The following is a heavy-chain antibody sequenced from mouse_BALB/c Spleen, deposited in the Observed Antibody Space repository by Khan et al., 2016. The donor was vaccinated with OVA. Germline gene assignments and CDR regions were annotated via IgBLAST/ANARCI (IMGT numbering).Heavy chain of an antibody. CDR1: GYTVTNYV. V-gene: IGHV9-3-1*01. J-gene: IGHJ2*01. CDR3: TRFHGGY. CDR2: INTYTGEP. Sequence: QIQLVQSGPELKKPGETVKISCKASGYTVTNYVMNWVKQSPGKGLKWMGWINTYTGEPTYADDFKGRFALSVETSASTAYLQINSLKHEHTATYFWTRFHGGYWGQGTTLTGSS.